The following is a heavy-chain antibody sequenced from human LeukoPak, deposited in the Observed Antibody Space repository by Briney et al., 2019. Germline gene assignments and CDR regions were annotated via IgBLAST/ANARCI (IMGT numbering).Heavy chain of an antibody. D-gene: IGHD6-13*01. CDR3: ATIAAAGGPEFDY. CDR2: ISYDGSNK. Sequence: GGSLRLSCAASGFTFDDYAMHWVRQAPGKGLEWVAVISYDGSNKYYADSVKGRFTISRDNSKNTLYLQMNSLRAEDTAVYYCATIAAAGGPEFDYWGQGTLVTVSS. J-gene: IGHJ4*02. CDR1: GFTFDDYA. V-gene: IGHV3-30*04.